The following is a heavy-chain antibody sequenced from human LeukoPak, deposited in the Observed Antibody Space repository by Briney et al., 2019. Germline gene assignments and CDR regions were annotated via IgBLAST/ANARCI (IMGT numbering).Heavy chain of an antibody. CDR3: ARVRYSSGLYYFDY. CDR1: GFTFSSYG. V-gene: IGHV3-33*01. CDR2: IWYDGSNK. Sequence: GGPLRLSCAASGFTFSSYGMHWVRQAPGKGLEWVAVIWYDGSNKYYADSVKGRFTISRDNSKNTLYLQMNSLRAEDTAVYYCARVRYSSGLYYFDYWGQGTLVTVSS. J-gene: IGHJ4*02. D-gene: IGHD6-19*01.